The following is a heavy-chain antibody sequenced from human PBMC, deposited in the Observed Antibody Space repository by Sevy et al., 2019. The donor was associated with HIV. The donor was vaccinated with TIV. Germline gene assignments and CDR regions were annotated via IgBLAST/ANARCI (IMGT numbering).Heavy chain of an antibody. Sequence: ASVKVSCKASGYTFTSYDINWVRQATGQGLEWMGWMNPNSGNTGYAQKFQGRVTMTRSTSISTAYMELSSLRSEDTAVYYCARVPGGWNQVSYYYYGMDVWGQGTTVTVSS. CDR2: MNPNSGNT. V-gene: IGHV1-8*01. CDR1: GYTFTSYD. D-gene: IGHD1-1*01. J-gene: IGHJ6*02. CDR3: ARVPGGWNQVSYYYYGMDV.